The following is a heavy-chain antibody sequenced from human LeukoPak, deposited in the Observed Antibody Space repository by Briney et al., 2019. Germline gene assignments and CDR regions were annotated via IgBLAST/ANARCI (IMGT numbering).Heavy chain of an antibody. D-gene: IGHD1-26*01. CDR3: ARSYRRWDQRFDY. J-gene: IGHJ4*02. CDR1: GFTFSSYW. CDR2: IKQDGSEK. Sequence: PVGFLRLSCAASGFTFSSYWMSWVRQAPGKGLEWVANIKQDGSEKYYVDSVKGRFTISRDNAKNSLYLQMNSLRAEDTAVYYCARSYRRWDQRFDYWGQGTLVTVSS. V-gene: IGHV3-7*01.